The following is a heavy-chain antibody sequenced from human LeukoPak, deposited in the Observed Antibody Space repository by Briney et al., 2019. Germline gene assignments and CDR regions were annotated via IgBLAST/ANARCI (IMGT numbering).Heavy chain of an antibody. V-gene: IGHV3-30-3*01. Sequence: GGSLRLSCAASGFTSSSYAMHWVRQAPGKGLEWVAVISYDGSNKYYADSVKGRFTISRDNSKNTLYLQMNSLRAEDTAVYYCAREKPLGQYFDYWGQGTLVTVSS. J-gene: IGHJ4*02. CDR3: AREKPLGQYFDY. CDR2: ISYDGSNK. D-gene: IGHD7-27*01. CDR1: GFTSSSYA.